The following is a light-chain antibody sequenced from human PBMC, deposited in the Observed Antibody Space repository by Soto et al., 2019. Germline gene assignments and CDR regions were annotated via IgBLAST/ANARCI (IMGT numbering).Light chain of an antibody. CDR3: QQTYVTPWT. Sequence: DIQMTQSPSSLSASVGDRVTIACRASQSINYYLNWYQQKSGKAPNLLIFGASSLLRGVPSRFNGSGSGTDFTLTINSLQPEDFATYYCQQTYVTPWTFGQGTNV. J-gene: IGKJ1*01. CDR1: QSINYY. V-gene: IGKV1-39*01. CDR2: GAS.